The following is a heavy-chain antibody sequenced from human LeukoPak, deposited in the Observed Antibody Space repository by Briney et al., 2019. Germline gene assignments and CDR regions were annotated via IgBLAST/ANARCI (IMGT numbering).Heavy chain of an antibody. J-gene: IGHJ4*02. D-gene: IGHD2-15*01. CDR1: GGSISSYY. V-gene: IGHV4-39*07. Sequence: SETLSLTCTVSGGSISSYYWGWIRQPPGKGLEWIGSIYYSGSTYYNPSLKSRVTISVDTSKNQFSLKLSSVTAADTAVYYCAREPPRINIVVVVAEDYWGQGTLVTVSS. CDR3: AREPPRINIVVVVAEDY. CDR2: IYYSGST.